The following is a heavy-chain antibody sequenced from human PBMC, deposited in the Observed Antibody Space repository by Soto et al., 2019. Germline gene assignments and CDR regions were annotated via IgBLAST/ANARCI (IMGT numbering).Heavy chain of an antibody. V-gene: IGHV3-11*01. CDR1: GFSFSDYY. D-gene: IGHD6-19*01. CDR3: AKMSSSGWYDPVFH. J-gene: IGHJ4*02. Sequence: QVQLVESGGGLVKTRGSLRLSCVASGFSFSDYYMSWVRQAPGKGLEWISYISGSSSNIYYADSVKGRFTISRDNAENSVLLQMNNLGAEDTARYYCAKMSSSGWYDPVFHWGQGTLVTVSS. CDR2: ISGSSSNI.